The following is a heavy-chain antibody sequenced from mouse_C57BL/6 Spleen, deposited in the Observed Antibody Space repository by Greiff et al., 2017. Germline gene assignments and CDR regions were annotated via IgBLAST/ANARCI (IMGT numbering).Heavy chain of an antibody. Sequence: QVQLQQPGAELVKPGASVKMSCKASGYTFTSSWITWVKQRPGQGLEWIGDIYPGSGSTNYNEKFKSKATLTVDTSSSTAYMQLSSLTAEDSAVYYCAREYYGSSGAMDYWGQGTSVTVSS. CDR1: GYTFTSSW. J-gene: IGHJ4*01. CDR3: AREYYGSSGAMDY. V-gene: IGHV1-55*01. D-gene: IGHD1-1*01. CDR2: IYPGSGST.